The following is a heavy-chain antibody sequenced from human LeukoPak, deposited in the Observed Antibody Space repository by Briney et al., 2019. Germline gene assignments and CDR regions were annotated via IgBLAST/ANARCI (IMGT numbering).Heavy chain of an antibody. J-gene: IGHJ4*02. CDR3: ARGGHYYDSSGYGLDY. CDR2: INHSGST. Sequence: SETLSLTCAVYGGSFSGYYWSWIRQPPGKGLEWIGEINHSGSTNYNPSLKSRVTISIDTSRNHFSLNLSSVTAADTAVYYCARGGHYYDSSGYGLDYWGQGTLVTVSS. V-gene: IGHV4-34*01. D-gene: IGHD3-22*01. CDR1: GGSFSGYY.